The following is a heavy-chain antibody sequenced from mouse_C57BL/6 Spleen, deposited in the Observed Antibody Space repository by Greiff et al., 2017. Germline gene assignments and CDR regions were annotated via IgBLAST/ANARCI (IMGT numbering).Heavy chain of an antibody. CDR1: GFTFTDYY. V-gene: IGHV7-3*01. Sequence: EVKLMESGGGLVQPGGSLILSCAASGFTFTDYYMSWVRPPPGKALEWLGFIRNKANGYTTDYSESVKGRFTISRDNSQSILYLQMHALKAEDSATYYCASYMWEWLLAYWGQGTTLTVSS. D-gene: IGHD2-3*01. CDR2: IRNKANGYTT. CDR3: ASYMWEWLLAY. J-gene: IGHJ2*01.